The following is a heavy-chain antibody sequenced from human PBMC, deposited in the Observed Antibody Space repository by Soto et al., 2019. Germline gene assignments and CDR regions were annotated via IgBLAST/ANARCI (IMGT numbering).Heavy chain of an antibody. V-gene: IGHV1-69*12. Sequence: QVQLVQSGAEVKKPESSVKVSCKAPGGTFSTYAISWVRQAPGQGLEWMGGIIPMFGTANYAQRFQDRVPITAEESTNTVCRALTSLRSEDTAVYFCASGIQLWLRRINNGYSGWGQGTLVTVSS. D-gene: IGHD5-18*01. CDR3: ASGIQLWLRRINNGYSG. CDR1: GGTFSTYA. J-gene: IGHJ4*02. CDR2: IIPMFGTA.